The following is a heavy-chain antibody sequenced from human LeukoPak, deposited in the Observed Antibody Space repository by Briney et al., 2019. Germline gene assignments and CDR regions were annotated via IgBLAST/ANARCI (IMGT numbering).Heavy chain of an antibody. V-gene: IGHV1-69*04. CDR2: IIPILGIA. CDR1: GGTFSSYT. J-gene: IGHJ4*02. CDR3: ARDLPRNGADY. Sequence: SVKVSCKASGGTFSSYTISWVRQAPGQGLEWMGRIIPILGIANYAQKFQGRVTITADKSTSTAYMELSSLRSEDTAVYYCARDLPRNGADYWGQGTLLTVSS. D-gene: IGHD3-10*01.